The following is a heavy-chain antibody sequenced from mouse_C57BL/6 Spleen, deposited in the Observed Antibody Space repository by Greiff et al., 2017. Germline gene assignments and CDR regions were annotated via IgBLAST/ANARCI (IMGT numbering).Heavy chain of an antibody. CDR3: ARSVIYYGNYGYFDV. D-gene: IGHD2-1*01. V-gene: IGHV1-54*01. CDR1: GYAFTNYL. J-gene: IGHJ1*03. Sequence: VQLQQSGAELVRPGTSVKVSCKASGYAFTNYLIEWVKQRPGQGLEWIGVINPGSGGTNYNEKFKGKATLTADKSSSTAYMQPNSLTSEDSAVYFCARSVIYYGNYGYFDVWGTGTTVTVSS. CDR2: INPGSGGT.